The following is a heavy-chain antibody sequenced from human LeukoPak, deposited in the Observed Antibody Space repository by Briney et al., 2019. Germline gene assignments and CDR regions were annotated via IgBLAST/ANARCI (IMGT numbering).Heavy chain of an antibody. CDR2: INPNSGGA. CDR1: GYTFTGYY. D-gene: IGHD6-19*01. J-gene: IGHJ3*02. V-gene: IGHV1-2*02. Sequence: ASVKVSCKASGYTFTGYYMHWVRQAPGQGLEWMGWINPNSGGANYAQKFQGRVTMTRDTSISTAYMELSRLRSDDTAVYYCASLAGRIAVAGTAFDIWGQGTMVTVSS. CDR3: ASLAGRIAVAGTAFDI.